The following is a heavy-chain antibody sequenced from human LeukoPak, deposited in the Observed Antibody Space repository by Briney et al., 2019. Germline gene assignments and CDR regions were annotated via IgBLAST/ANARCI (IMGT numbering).Heavy chain of an antibody. Sequence: GGSLRLSCAASGFTFDTFDDYGMSWVRQAPGKGLEWVSGINWTGGMTGYVESVKGRFTISRDNGKNLLYLQMNSLRADDTAVYFCATQPSSAPTRAYFDYWGPGTLVTVSS. CDR1: GFTFDTFDDYG. V-gene: IGHV3-20*04. J-gene: IGHJ4*02. CDR3: ATQPSSAPTRAYFDY. D-gene: IGHD1-1*01. CDR2: INWTGGMT.